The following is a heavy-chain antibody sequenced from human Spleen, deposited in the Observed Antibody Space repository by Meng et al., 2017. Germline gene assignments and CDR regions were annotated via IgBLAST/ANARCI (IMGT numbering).Heavy chain of an antibody. D-gene: IGHD3-3*01. Sequence: ASVKVSCKASGGTFSSYAISWVRQAPGQGLEWIGWIKPNDGGTNYAHKFVGRVTVTRDMSTTTVYMDMSRLTYDDTAVYYCAILEGGWGQGTVVTVSS. CDR1: GGTFSSYA. V-gene: IGHV1-2*07. CDR3: AILEGG. J-gene: IGHJ4*02. CDR2: IKPNDGGT.